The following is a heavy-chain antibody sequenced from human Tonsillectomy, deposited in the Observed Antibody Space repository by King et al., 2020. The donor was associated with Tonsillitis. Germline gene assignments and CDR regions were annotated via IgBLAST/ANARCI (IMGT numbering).Heavy chain of an antibody. CDR2: IYYSGST. Sequence: QLQESGPGLVKPSETLSLTCSVSGDSLSTYHWSWIRQPPGKGLEWIGDIYYSGSTSYKSSLESRVTISVDMSKNQFSLKLSSVTAADTAVYYCARGTLAGYLYYVDYWGQGTLVTVSS. J-gene: IGHJ4*02. CDR3: ARGTLAGYLYYVDY. D-gene: IGHD5-18*01. CDR1: GDSLSTYH. V-gene: IGHV4-59*01.